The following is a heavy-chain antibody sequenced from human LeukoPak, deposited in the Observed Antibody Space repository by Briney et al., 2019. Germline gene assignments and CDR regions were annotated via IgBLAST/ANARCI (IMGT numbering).Heavy chain of an antibody. V-gene: IGHV3-11*06. D-gene: IGHD6-13*01. Sequence: GGSLRLSCAASGLTLSHYYMSWIHQAPGKGLDWVSYISSSSSYTNYADSVKGRFTISRDNAKNSLYLQMNSLRAEDTAVYYCARRGIAAGNWFDPWGQGTLVTVSS. CDR3: ARRGIAAGNWFDP. CDR1: GLTLSHYY. J-gene: IGHJ5*02. CDR2: ISSSSSYT.